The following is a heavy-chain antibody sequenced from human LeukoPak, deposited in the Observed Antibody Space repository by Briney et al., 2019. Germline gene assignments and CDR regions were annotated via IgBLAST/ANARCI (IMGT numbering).Heavy chain of an antibody. CDR2: ISGSGGST. Sequence: GGSLRLSCAASGFTFSSYAMSWVRQAPEKGLEWVSAISGSGGSTYYADSVKGRFTISRDNSKNTLYLQMNSLRAEDTAVYYCAKDMDDYVWGSYRTLDYWGQGTLVTVSS. CDR1: GFTFSSYA. V-gene: IGHV3-23*01. CDR3: AKDMDDYVWGSYRTLDY. J-gene: IGHJ4*02. D-gene: IGHD3-16*02.